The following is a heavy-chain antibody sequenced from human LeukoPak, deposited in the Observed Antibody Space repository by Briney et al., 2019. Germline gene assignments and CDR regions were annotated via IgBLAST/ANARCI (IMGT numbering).Heavy chain of an antibody. V-gene: IGHV4-39*01. CDR1: GGSISNADYY. Sequence: SETLSLTCSVSGGSISNADYYWGWIRQAPGKGLEWIGSMFYGGTNHYNPSPKSRATISVDTSKNHFSLKLTSVTAADAAIYYCARQLPTAAADTRGYFDYWGQGAVVTVSS. J-gene: IGHJ4*01. D-gene: IGHD6-13*01. CDR3: ARQLPTAAADTRGYFDY. CDR2: MFYGGTN.